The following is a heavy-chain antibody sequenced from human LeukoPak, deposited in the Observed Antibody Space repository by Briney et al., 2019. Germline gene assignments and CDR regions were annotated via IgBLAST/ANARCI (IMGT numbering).Heavy chain of an antibody. J-gene: IGHJ4*02. CDR3: ARALRRDTTYYEGY. D-gene: IGHD1-26*01. Sequence: ASVKVSCKASGYTFTGYYMHWVRQAPGPGLEWMGWINPNSGGTNYAQTFQGRVTMTRDTSINTAYMELTTLRSDDTAVYYCARALRRDTTYYEGYWGQGTLVTVSS. CDR2: INPNSGGT. V-gene: IGHV1-2*02. CDR1: GYTFTGYY.